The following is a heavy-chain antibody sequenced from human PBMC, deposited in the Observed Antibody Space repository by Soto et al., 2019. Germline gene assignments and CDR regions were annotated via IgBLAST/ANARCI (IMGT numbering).Heavy chain of an antibody. J-gene: IGHJ3*02. CDR1: GGSISSGGYY. CDR2: IYYSGST. Sequence: QVQLQESGPGLVKPSQTLSLTCTVSGGSISSGGYYWSRIRQHPGKGLEWIGNIYYSGSTYYNPSLKSRVTISVDTSKNQFSLKLSSVTASDTAVYYCARVGSYHSTAFDIWGQGKMVTVSS. V-gene: IGHV4-31*03. CDR3: ARVGSYHSTAFDI. D-gene: IGHD3-10*01.